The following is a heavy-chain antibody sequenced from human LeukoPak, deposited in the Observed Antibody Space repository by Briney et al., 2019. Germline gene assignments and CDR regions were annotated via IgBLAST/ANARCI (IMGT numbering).Heavy chain of an antibody. D-gene: IGHD4-17*01. CDR2: IIPILGIA. CDR3: ARGGGTTVTPFYY. V-gene: IGHV1-69*04. Sequence: ASVKVSCKASGGTFSSYAISWVRQAPGQGLEWMGRIIPILGIANYAQKFQGRVTITADKSTSTAYMELSSLRSEDTAVYYCARGGGTTVTPFYYWGQGTLVTVSS. CDR1: GGTFSSYA. J-gene: IGHJ4*02.